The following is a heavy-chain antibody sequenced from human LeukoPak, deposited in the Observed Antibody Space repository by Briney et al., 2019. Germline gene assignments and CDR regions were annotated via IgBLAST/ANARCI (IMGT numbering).Heavy chain of an antibody. CDR3: ARGGGSYPYYFDY. J-gene: IGHJ4*02. CDR2: IYYSGST. V-gene: IGHV4-59*01. D-gene: IGHD1-26*01. CDR1: GGSLSGYY. Sequence: PSETLSLTCTVSGGSLSGYYWSWIRQPPGKGLEWIGYIYYSGSTNYNPSLKSRVTISADTSKNQFSLRLSSVTAADSAVYFCARGGGSYPYYFDYWGQGTLVTVSS.